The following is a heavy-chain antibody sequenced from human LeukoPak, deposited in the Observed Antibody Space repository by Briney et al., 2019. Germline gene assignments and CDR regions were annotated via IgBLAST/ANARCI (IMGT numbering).Heavy chain of an antibody. D-gene: IGHD1-26*01. CDR3: VKDVGGSYAFDY. Sequence: SGGSLRLSCSASGFTFSRYAMHWVRQAPGKGLEYVSGINDSGGRTHYGDSVKGRFSISRDNSKNTLHLQMSTLRAEDTALYYCVKDVGGSYAFDYWGQGILVTVAS. V-gene: IGHV3-64D*09. J-gene: IGHJ4*02. CDR1: GFTFSRYA. CDR2: INDSGGRT.